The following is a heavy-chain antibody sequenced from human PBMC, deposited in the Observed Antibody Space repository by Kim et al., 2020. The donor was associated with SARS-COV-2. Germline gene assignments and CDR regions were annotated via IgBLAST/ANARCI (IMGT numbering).Heavy chain of an antibody. Sequence: SETLSLTCAVYGGSFSGYYWSWIRQPPGKGLEWIGEINHSGSTNYNPSLKSRVTISVDTSKNQFSLKLSSVTAADTAVYYCARGGGAARPTHYWGQGTLVTVSS. J-gene: IGHJ4*02. V-gene: IGHV4-34*01. CDR3: ARGGGAARPTHY. CDR1: GGSFSGYY. CDR2: INHSGST. D-gene: IGHD6-6*01.